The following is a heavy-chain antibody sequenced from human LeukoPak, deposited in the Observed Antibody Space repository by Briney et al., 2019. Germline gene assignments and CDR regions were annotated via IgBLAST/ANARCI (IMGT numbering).Heavy chain of an antibody. J-gene: IGHJ4*02. V-gene: IGHV3-21*01. CDR1: GFTFSSYS. D-gene: IGHD2-15*01. Sequence: PGGSLRLSCAASGFTFSSYSMNWVRQAPGKGLEWVSSISSSSSYIYYADSVKGRFTISRDNAKNSLYLQMNSPRAEDTAVYYCARDAVAATGYYFDYWGQGTLVTVSS. CDR2: ISSSSSYI. CDR3: ARDAVAATGYYFDY.